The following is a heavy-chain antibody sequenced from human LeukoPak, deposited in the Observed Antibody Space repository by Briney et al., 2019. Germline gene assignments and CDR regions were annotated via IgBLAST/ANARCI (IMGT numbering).Heavy chain of an antibody. D-gene: IGHD6-6*01. V-gene: IGHV4-34*01. J-gene: IGHJ4*02. CDR1: GGSFSGYY. Sequence: SETLSLTCAVYGGSFSGYYWSWIRQPPGKGLEWIGEINHSGSTKHNPSLKSRVPISEGTSKHQCSLKLSSVTAADTAVYYCAGGQYSSSPVFDFWGQGTLVTVSS. CDR3: AGGQYSSSPVFDF. CDR2: INHSGST.